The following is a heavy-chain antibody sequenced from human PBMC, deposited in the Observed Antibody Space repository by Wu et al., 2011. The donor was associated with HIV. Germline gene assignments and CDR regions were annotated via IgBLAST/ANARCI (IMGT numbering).Heavy chain of an antibody. CDR2: ISAENGDT. CDR1: GYSFLSYG. Sequence: QVQVVQSGAEVKKPGVSVKVSCKVSGYSFLSYGVGWVRQAPGQGLEWMGWISAENGDTNYAEKFQGRVTMTTDTPTSTAYMELGSLRSDDTAVYYCARAQDRLWMAAKVMGWFDPWGQGTXVTVSS. J-gene: IGHJ5*02. D-gene: IGHD6-25*01. CDR3: ARAQDRLWMAAKVMGWFDP. V-gene: IGHV1-18*01.